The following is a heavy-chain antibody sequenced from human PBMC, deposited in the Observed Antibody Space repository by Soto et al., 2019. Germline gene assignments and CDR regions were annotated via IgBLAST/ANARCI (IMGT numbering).Heavy chain of an antibody. CDR2: IYYSGST. Sequence: SETLSLTCTVSGGSISSYYWSWIRQPPGKGLEWIGYIYYSGSTNYNPSLKSRVTISVDTSKNQFSLKLSSVTAADTAVYYCARPGYYGSGSYYPTAYYYYGIDVWGQGTKVTVAS. D-gene: IGHD3-10*01. V-gene: IGHV4-59*08. J-gene: IGHJ6*02. CDR1: GGSISSYY. CDR3: ARPGYYGSGSYYPTAYYYYGIDV.